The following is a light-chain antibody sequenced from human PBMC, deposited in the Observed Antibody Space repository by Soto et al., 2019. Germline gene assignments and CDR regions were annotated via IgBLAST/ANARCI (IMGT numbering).Light chain of an antibody. V-gene: IGKV3-15*01. CDR3: QQYNNWPRT. J-gene: IGKJ1*01. CDR2: GAS. Sequence: EIVMTQSPATLSVSPGERATLSCRASQSVSSNLAWNQQEPGQAPRLLIYGASTRATGIPARFSGSGSGTEFTLTISSLQSEDFAVYYCQQYNNWPRTFGQGTKVEIK. CDR1: QSVSSN.